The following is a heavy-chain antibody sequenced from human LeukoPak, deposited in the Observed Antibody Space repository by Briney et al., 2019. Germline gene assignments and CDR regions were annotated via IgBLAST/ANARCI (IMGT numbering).Heavy chain of an antibody. CDR3: TKSDCSRTSCHSSAY. CDR1: GFIFNMYA. V-gene: IGHV3-9*03. D-gene: IGHD2-21*02. Sequence: GGSLRPSCAASGFIFNMYAMHWVRQGPGKGLEWVPGISRNGRVIGYADSVTGRFTVSRDNAKNSLFLQMHNLRTKDMAVYDCTKSDCSRTSCHSSAYGDRGTLVIVTS. J-gene: IGHJ4*02. CDR2: ISRNGRVI.